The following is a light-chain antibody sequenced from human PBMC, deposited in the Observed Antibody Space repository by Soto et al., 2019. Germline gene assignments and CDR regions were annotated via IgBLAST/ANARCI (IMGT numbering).Light chain of an antibody. V-gene: IGLV2-14*02. CDR2: EVT. CDR1: NSDIGNYNI. CDR3: SSYTSSSTLYV. J-gene: IGLJ1*01. Sequence: QSVLTQPASVSGSPGQSITISCTGSNSDIGNYNIVSWYQQHPDKAPQLIIYEVTKRPSGVSNRFSGSKSGNTASLTISGLQAEDEGDYYCSSYTSSSTLYVFGTGTKVTVL.